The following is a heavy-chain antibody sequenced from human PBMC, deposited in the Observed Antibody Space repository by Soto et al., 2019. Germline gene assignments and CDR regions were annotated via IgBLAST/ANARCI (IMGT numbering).Heavy chain of an antibody. D-gene: IGHD3-3*01. Sequence: GGSLRLSCAASGFTFSSYAMHWVRQAPGKGLEWVAVISYDGSNKYYADSVKGRFTISRDNSKNTLYLQMNSLRAGDTAVYYCAKGIGYYDFWCGYFPPLYYYYGMDVWGQGTTVTVS. CDR3: AKGIGYYDFWCGYFPPLYYYYGMDV. V-gene: IGHV3-30*04. J-gene: IGHJ6*02. CDR1: GFTFSSYA. CDR2: ISYDGSNK.